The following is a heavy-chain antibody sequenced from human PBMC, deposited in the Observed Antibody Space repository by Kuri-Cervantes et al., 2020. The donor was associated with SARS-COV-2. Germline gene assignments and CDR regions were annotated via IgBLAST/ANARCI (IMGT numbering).Heavy chain of an antibody. V-gene: IGHV3-21*01. CDR1: GFTVSSNY. Sequence: GGSLRLSCAASGFTVSSNYMNWIRQAPGKGLEWVASIDSSSYYIYHADSVKGRLTISRDNAKTSLYLQMNSLKPEDTAVHYCAREEGGELGEAFDYWGQGALVTVSS. J-gene: IGHJ4*02. CDR3: AREEGGELGEAFDY. D-gene: IGHD7-27*01. CDR2: IDSSSYYI.